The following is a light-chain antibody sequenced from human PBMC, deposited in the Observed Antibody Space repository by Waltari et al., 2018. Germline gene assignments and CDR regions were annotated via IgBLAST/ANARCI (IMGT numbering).Light chain of an antibody. CDR1: SGHSSTV. J-gene: IGLJ3*02. CDR2: INSDGSH. V-gene: IGLV4-69*02. Sequence: QLVLTQSPSASASLGASVKLTCTLSSGHSSTVVALLPQRPEKGPRYLMKINSDGSHSKGDEIPDRFSVSSSGAERYLTISSLQSEDEADYFCQTGGHGTWVFGGGTKLTVL. CDR3: QTGGHGTWV.